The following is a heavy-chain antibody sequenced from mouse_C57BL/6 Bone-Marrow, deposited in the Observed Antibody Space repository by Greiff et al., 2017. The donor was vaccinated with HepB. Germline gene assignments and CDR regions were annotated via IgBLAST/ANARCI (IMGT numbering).Heavy chain of an antibody. D-gene: IGHD3-2*02. V-gene: IGHV1-4*01. CDR2: INPSSGYT. CDR1: GYTFTSYT. J-gene: IGHJ4*01. CDR3: ARSQGSSGKYYYAMDY. Sequence: QAQLQQSGAELARPGASVKMSCKASGYTFTSYTMHWVKQRPGQGLEWIGYINPSSGYTKYNQKFKDKATLTADKSSSTAYMQLSSLTSEDSAVYYCARSQGSSGKYYYAMDYWGQGTSVTVSS.